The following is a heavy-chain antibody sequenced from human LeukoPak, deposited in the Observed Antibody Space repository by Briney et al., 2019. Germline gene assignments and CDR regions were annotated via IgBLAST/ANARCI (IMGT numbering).Heavy chain of an antibody. CDR3: AKDFRGGSSNFDY. CDR1: GFTFSSYG. CDR2: ISYDGSNK. Sequence: GGSLRLSCAASGFTFSSYGMHWVRQAPGKGLEWVAVISYDGSNKYYADSVKGRFTISRDNSKNTLYLQMNSLRAEDTAVYYCAKDFRGGSSNFDYWGQGTLVTVSS. V-gene: IGHV3-30*18. D-gene: IGHD1-26*01. J-gene: IGHJ4*02.